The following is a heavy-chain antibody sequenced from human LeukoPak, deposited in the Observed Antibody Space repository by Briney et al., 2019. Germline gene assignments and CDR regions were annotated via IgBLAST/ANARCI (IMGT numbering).Heavy chain of an antibody. V-gene: IGHV4-39*01. Sequence: SETLSLTCTVSGGSISSSSYYWGWIRQPPGKGLEWIGSIYYSGSTYYNPSLKSRVTISVDTSKNQFSLKLSSVTAADTAVYYCARHTGLCSSGWYFDYWGQGTLVTVSS. CDR3: ARHTGLCSSGWYFDY. CDR2: IYYSGST. J-gene: IGHJ4*02. D-gene: IGHD6-19*01. CDR1: GGSISSSSYY.